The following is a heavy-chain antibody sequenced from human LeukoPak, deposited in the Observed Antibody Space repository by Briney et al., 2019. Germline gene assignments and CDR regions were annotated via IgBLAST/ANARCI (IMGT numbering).Heavy chain of an antibody. CDR1: GFTFSSYA. V-gene: IGHV3-30*04. D-gene: IGHD1-26*01. Sequence: GGSLRLSCAASGFTFSSYAMHWVRQAPAKGLEWVAVISYDGSNKYYGDSVKGRFTISRDNSKNTLYLQMNSLRAEDTAMYYCARDPYNGNYGDSYYYYMDVWGKGTTVTISS. CDR3: ARDPYNGNYGDSYYYYMDV. J-gene: IGHJ6*03. CDR2: ISYDGSNK.